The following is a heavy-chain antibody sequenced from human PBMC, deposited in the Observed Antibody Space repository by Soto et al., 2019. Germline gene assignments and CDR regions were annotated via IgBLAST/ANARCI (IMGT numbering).Heavy chain of an antibody. D-gene: IGHD6-13*01. J-gene: IGHJ4*02. CDR2: ISAYNGNT. CDR1: GYSLTTYG. CDR3: ASHRVSAAGSFDY. Sequence: QVQLVQSRLEVTKPGASVKVSCKASGYSLTTYGISWVRQAPGQGLEWVGWISAYNGNTNYAQNFQGRVTMTRDPSTSTAYMALRGLRSDDTAVYYCASHRVSAAGSFDYWGQGTLVIVSS. V-gene: IGHV1-18*01.